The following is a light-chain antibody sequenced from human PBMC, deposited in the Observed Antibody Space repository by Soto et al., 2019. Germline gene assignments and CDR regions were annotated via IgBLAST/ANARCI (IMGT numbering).Light chain of an antibody. CDR2: EVS. J-gene: IGLJ2*01. V-gene: IGLV2-14*01. Sequence: SALTQPASVSGSPGQSITISCIGSSSVVGGYNYVSWYQHHPGRVPKPMIFEVSDRPSGVSSRFSGSKSGNTAYLTISGLQAEDEADYYCSSFSSTSTIVFGGGTKLTVL. CDR1: SSVVGGYNY. CDR3: SSFSSTSTIV.